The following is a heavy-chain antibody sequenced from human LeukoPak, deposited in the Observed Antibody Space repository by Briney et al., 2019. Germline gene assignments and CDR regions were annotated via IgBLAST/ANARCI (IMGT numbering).Heavy chain of an antibody. CDR3: AREPYDSSGYYWDY. V-gene: IGHV4-4*07. Sequence: SETLSLTCTVSGGSISSYYWSWIRQPAGKGLEWIGRIYTSGSTNYNPSLKSRVTMSVDTSKNQFSLKLSSVTAADTAVYYCAREPYDSSGYYWDYWGQGTLVTVSS. D-gene: IGHD3-22*01. J-gene: IGHJ4*02. CDR1: GGSISSYY. CDR2: IYTSGST.